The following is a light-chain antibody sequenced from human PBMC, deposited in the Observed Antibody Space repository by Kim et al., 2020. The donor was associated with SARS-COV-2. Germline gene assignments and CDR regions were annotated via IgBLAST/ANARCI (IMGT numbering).Light chain of an antibody. V-gene: IGKV3-15*01. CDR2: DAS. Sequence: PGDTSTPPCRARQSVSSTLALYQPKPGPAPRLPIYDASTRATGIAARFSGSGSGTDFTLTIGSLQSEDFAIYFCQQYNDWPPYTFGQGTKLEI. CDR1: QSVSST. CDR3: QQYNDWPPYT. J-gene: IGKJ2*01.